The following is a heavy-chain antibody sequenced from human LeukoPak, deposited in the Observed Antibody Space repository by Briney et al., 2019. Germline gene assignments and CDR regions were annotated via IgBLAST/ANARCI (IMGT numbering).Heavy chain of an antibody. D-gene: IGHD2-21*01. CDR1: GFTFSYYA. Sequence: RPGRSLRLSCAASGFTFSYYAMHWVRQAPGKGLEWVAVISYDGSNKYYADSVKGRFTISRDNSKNTLYLQMNSLRAEDTAVYCCARGDVIPFAGDAFDIWGQGTMVTASS. J-gene: IGHJ3*02. V-gene: IGHV3-30-3*01. CDR2: ISYDGSNK. CDR3: ARGDVIPFAGDAFDI.